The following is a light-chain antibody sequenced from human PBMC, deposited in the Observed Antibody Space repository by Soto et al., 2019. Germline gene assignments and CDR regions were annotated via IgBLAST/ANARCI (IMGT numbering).Light chain of an antibody. CDR3: QQYNSYWT. Sequence: DIQMTQSPSTLSVSLGDRVTITCRASQSISSRLAWYQQKPGKAPKLLIYNASSRESGVPSRFSGSGSGTDFTLTISSLQPDDFAAYYCQQYNSYWTFGQGTKVEIK. V-gene: IGKV1-5*03. CDR1: QSISSR. J-gene: IGKJ1*01. CDR2: NAS.